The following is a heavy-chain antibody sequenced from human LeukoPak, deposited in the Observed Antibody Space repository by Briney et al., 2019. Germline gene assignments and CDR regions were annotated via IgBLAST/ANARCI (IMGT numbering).Heavy chain of an antibody. Sequence: PGGSLRLSCAASGFTFTNYALHWVRQAPGKGLEWVAVMSYGGANGYYADSVKGRFTISRDDSKNTLYLQMNSLRTEDTAIYYCTRDFRIVVTDYWGQGTLVTVSS. J-gene: IGHJ4*02. D-gene: IGHD1-26*01. CDR1: GFTFTNYA. V-gene: IGHV3-30-3*01. CDR2: MSYGGANG. CDR3: TRDFRIVVTDY.